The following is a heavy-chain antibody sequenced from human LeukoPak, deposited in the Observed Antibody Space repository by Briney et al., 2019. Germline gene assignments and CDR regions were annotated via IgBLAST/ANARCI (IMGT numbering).Heavy chain of an antibody. CDR2: VDPEEGET. Sequence: ASVKVSCKVSGYTFTDYYMHWVQQAPGKGLEWMGLVDPEEGETIYAEKFQGRVTITADTSTDTAYMELSSLRSEDTAVYYCATDSMVRGVIPLWGQGTLVTVSS. V-gene: IGHV1-69-2*01. CDR3: ATDSMVRGVIPL. J-gene: IGHJ4*02. CDR1: GYTFTDYY. D-gene: IGHD3-10*01.